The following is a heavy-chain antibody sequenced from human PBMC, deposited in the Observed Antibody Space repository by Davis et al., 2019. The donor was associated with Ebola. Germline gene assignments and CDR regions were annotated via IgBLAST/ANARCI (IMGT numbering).Heavy chain of an antibody. D-gene: IGHD3-3*01. V-gene: IGHV3-73*01. CDR3: AATIFGVVMV. Sequence: GGSLRLSCAASGFTFSGSAMHWVRQASGKGLEWVGRIRSKANSYATAYAASVKGRFTISRDDSKNTAYLQMNSLKTEDTAVYYCAATIFGVVMVWGQGTLVTVSS. CDR1: GFTFSGSA. J-gene: IGHJ4*02. CDR2: IRSKANSYAT.